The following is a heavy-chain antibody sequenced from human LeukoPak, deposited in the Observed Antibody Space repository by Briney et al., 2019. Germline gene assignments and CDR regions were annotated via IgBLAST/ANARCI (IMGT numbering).Heavy chain of an antibody. CDR3: ARSYDSSGYYPKPSTAFDP. CDR2: IIPIFGTA. J-gene: IGHJ5*02. Sequence: SVKVSCKASGGTFSSYAISWVRQAPGQGLEWMGRIIPIFGTANHAQKFQGRVTITTDESTSTAYMELSSLRSEDTAVYYCARSYDSSGYYPKPSTAFDPWGQGTLVAVSS. CDR1: GGTFSSYA. D-gene: IGHD3-22*01. V-gene: IGHV1-69*05.